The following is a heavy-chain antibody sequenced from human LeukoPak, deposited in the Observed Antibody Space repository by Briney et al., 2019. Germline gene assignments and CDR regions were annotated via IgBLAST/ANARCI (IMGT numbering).Heavy chain of an antibody. CDR2: IDPSDSYT. V-gene: IGHV5-10-1*01. Sequence: GESLKISCKGSGYRFTSYWISWVRQMPGKGLECMGRIDPSDSYTNYSPSFQGHVTISADKSISTAYLKWSSLKASDTAMYYCARRALPPAYCGGDCFDAFDIWGQGTMVTVSS. D-gene: IGHD2-21*02. J-gene: IGHJ3*02. CDR1: GYRFTSYW. CDR3: ARRALPPAYCGGDCFDAFDI.